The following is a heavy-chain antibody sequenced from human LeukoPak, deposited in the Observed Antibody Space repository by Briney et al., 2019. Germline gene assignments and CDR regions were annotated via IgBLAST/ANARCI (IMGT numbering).Heavy chain of an antibody. CDR2: ISYDGSNK. J-gene: IGHJ4*02. D-gene: IGHD1-26*01. CDR1: GFTFSSYG. CDR3: AILGVGENDY. Sequence: GGSLRLSCAASGFTFSSYGVHWVRQAPGKGLEWVAVISYDGSNKYYADSVKGRFTISRDNSKNTLYLQMNSLRAEDTAVYYCAILGVGENDYWGQGTMVTVSS. V-gene: IGHV3-30*03.